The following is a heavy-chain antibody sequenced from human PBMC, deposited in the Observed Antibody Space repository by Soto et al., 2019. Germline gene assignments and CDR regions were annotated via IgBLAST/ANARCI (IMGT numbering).Heavy chain of an antibody. J-gene: IGHJ4*02. V-gene: IGHV3-23*01. Sequence: EVQLLESGGGLVQPGGSLRLSCAASGSISTTTPLSWVRQAPGKGLEWVATISGRGTNTYYSDSVKGRFIISRDNLKNTVNLQLNGLGVEDTSIYSCATTFQYFDNWGQGTRGTVSS. CDR1: GSISTTTP. D-gene: IGHD3-3*02. CDR3: ATTFQYFDN. CDR2: ISGRGTNT.